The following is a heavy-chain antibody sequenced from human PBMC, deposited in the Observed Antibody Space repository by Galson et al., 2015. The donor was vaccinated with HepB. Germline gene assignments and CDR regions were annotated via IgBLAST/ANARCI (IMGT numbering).Heavy chain of an antibody. CDR2: IIPILGIA. J-gene: IGHJ6*02. Sequence: SVKVSCKASGGTFSSYAISWVRQAPGQGLEWMGRIIPILGIANYAQKFQGRVTITADKSTSTAYMELSSLRSEDTAVYYCAREPTVTTTGGSYYYYGIDVWGQGTTVTVSS. V-gene: IGHV1-69*04. D-gene: IGHD4-11*01. CDR1: GGTFSSYA. CDR3: AREPTVTTTGGSYYYYGIDV.